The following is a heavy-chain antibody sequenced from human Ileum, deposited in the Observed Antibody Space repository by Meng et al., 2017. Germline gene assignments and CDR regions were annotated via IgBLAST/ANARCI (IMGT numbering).Heavy chain of an antibody. CDR3: ARGGPWFDP. CDR1: GGSFSGYY. V-gene: IGHV4-34*01. J-gene: IGHJ5*02. Sequence: VPLQRWAAGLLKPSETLSLTCAVYGGSFSGYYWSWIRQPPGKGLEWIGEINHSGSTNYNPSLKSRVTISVDTSKNQFSLKLSSVTAADTAVYYCARGGPWFDPWGQGTLVTVSS. CDR2: INHSGST.